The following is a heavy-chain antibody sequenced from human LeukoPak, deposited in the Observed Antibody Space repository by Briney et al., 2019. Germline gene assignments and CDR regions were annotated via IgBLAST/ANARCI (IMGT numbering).Heavy chain of an antibody. V-gene: IGHV3-21*01. CDR1: GSTFSSYT. D-gene: IGHD2-21*02. CDR3: ARDRVVYCGGDCYLGFDY. Sequence: GGSLRLACAPSGSTFSSYTMNWVRQAPGKGLEWVSSIAGSSGYISYADSVKGRFTISRDNAKKSLYLQMPSLTAEDTAVYYCARDRVVYCGGDCYLGFDYSGRGTLVTVSS. CDR2: IAGSSGYI. J-gene: IGHJ4*01.